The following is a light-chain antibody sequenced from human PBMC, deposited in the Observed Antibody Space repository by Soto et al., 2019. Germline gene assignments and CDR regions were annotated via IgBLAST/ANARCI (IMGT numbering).Light chain of an antibody. CDR3: QQYNSYPWT. CDR1: QSIGSW. Sequence: DIQMTQSPSTLSASVGDSVTITCRASQSIGSWLAWYQHKPGKAPKXLIYKASTLESGVPSNFSGSGSGTEFTITISSLQPEDFATYYCQQYNSYPWTFGQGTKVDIK. CDR2: KAS. J-gene: IGKJ1*01. V-gene: IGKV1-5*03.